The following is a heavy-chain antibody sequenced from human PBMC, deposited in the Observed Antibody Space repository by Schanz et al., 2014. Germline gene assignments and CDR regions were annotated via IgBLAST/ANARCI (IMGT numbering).Heavy chain of an antibody. CDR1: RYTFNTYG. D-gene: IGHD6-13*01. CDR3: ASSGAGYSSSWDFDY. Sequence: GPEVKEPGASVKVSCEASRYTFNTYGLNWVRQAPGQGLEWMGWISAYTNNTNYAQKVQGRITVTTDTSTSTVYLELSSLRSDDTAVYYCASSGAGYSSSWDFDYWGQGTLVTVSS. J-gene: IGHJ4*02. V-gene: IGHV1-18*01. CDR2: ISAYTNNT.